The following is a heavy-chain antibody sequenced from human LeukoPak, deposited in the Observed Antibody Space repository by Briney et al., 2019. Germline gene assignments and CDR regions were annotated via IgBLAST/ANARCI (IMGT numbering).Heavy chain of an antibody. CDR1: GYTFTGYY. Sequence: ASVKVSCKASGYTFTGYYMHWVRQAPGQGLEWMGWINPNSGGTNYAQKFQGRVTMTRDTSISTAYMELSRLRSDDTAVYYCARDLELYCSSTSCWSGAFDIWGQGTMVTVSS. CDR2: INPNSGGT. V-gene: IGHV1-2*02. CDR3: ARDLELYCSSTSCWSGAFDI. D-gene: IGHD2-2*01. J-gene: IGHJ3*02.